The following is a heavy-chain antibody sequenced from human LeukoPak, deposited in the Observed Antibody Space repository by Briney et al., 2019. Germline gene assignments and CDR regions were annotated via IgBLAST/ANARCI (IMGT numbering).Heavy chain of an antibody. J-gene: IGHJ5*02. Sequence: PSETLSLTCTVAGGSISGYYWSWIRQPPGKGLEYIGFLFYGGTTKYSPSLKSRATISVDTSKNQFSLTLTSVTAADTPSYYCARGRYYYDSSGYYYDNWFDPWGQGTLVTVSS. CDR1: GGSISGYY. D-gene: IGHD3-22*01. CDR3: ARGRYYYDSSGYYYDNWFDP. CDR2: LFYGGTT. V-gene: IGHV4-59*01.